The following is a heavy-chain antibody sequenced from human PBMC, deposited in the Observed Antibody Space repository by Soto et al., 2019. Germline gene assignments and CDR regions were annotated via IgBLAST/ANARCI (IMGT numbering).Heavy chain of an antibody. D-gene: IGHD3-16*01. CDR3: ARTWGSMNDY. CDR1: GDSISNDFYS. Sequence: PSETLSLTCIVSGDSISNDFYSWGWIRQPPGKGLEWIGSIYYSGSTFYNPSLNSRVIMSVDTSKNQFSLKLSSVTAADTAVYYCARTWGSMNDYWGRGTLVTVSS. V-gene: IGHV4-39*07. J-gene: IGHJ4*02. CDR2: IYYSGST.